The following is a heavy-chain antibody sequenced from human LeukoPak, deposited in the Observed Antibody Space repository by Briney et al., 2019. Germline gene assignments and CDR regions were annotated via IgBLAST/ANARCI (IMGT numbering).Heavy chain of an antibody. CDR3: AGDSSGWYGVFDY. D-gene: IGHD6-19*01. J-gene: IGHJ4*02. CDR1: GFSVNSNY. V-gene: IGHV3-53*01. CDR2: ISGGGST. Sequence: PGGSLRLSCAASGFSVNSNYMSWVRQAPGKGLEWVSVISGGGSTYYADSVKGRFTISRDISKNTLYLQMNSLRAEDTAVYYCAGDSSGWYGVFDYWGQGTLVTVSS.